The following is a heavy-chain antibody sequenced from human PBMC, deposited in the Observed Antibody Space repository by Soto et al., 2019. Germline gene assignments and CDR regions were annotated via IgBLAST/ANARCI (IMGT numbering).Heavy chain of an antibody. Sequence: GGSPRLSCAASGFIFSNAWINWVRQAPGKGLEWVSAISGSGYNTYDAVSVRGRFTISRDNSMNMLYLQMNSLRGDDTAVYFCAKSIRTTLSVYDYWGQGALVTVSS. D-gene: IGHD4-17*01. J-gene: IGHJ4*02. CDR2: ISGSGYNT. CDR1: GFIFSNAW. V-gene: IGHV3-23*01. CDR3: AKSIRTTLSVYDY.